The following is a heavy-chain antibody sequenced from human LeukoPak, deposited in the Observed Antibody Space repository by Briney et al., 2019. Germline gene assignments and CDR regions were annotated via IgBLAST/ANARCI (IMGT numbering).Heavy chain of an antibody. CDR1: KFTFNKAW. V-gene: IGHV3-23*01. CDR2: ISGSGGTT. Sequence: GGSLRLSCAASKFTFNKAWMSWVRQPPGKGLECVSAISGSGGTTYYADSVRGRFTISRDNSKNTLSLQMNSLRAEDTAVYYCAKSRHLVVATYFDYWGQGTLVTVSS. D-gene: IGHD5-12*01. CDR3: AKSRHLVVATYFDY. J-gene: IGHJ4*02.